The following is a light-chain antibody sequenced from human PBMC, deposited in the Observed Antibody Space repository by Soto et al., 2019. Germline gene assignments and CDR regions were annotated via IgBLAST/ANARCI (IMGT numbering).Light chain of an antibody. V-gene: IGKV1-5*01. Sequence: DIPMTQSPSTLSASVGDRVTITCRASQSISSWLAWYQQKPGKAPKLLIYDASSLESGVPSRFSGSGSGTEFTLTLSSLQPDDFATYYCQQKWTFGQGTKVEIK. CDR3: QQKWT. CDR2: DAS. J-gene: IGKJ1*01. CDR1: QSISSW.